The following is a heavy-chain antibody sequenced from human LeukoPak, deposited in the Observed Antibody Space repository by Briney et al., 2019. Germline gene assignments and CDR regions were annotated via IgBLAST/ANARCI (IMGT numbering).Heavy chain of an antibody. CDR1: GFSLSTSGMC. V-gene: IGHV2-70*11. J-gene: IGHJ6*03. D-gene: IGHD6-13*01. CDR2: IDWVDDK. Sequence: SGPALVKPTQTLTLTCTFSGFSLSTSGMCVSWIRQPPGKALEWLARIDWVDDKYYSTSLKTRLTISKDTSKNQVVLTMTNMDPVDTATYYCARTYSSSWLYYYYYYMDVWGKGTTVTVSS. CDR3: ARTYSSSWLYYYYYYMDV.